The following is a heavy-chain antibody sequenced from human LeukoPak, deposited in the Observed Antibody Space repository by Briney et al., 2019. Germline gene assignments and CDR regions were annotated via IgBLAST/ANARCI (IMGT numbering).Heavy chain of an antibody. J-gene: IGHJ3*02. Sequence: SGPTLVKPTQTLTLTCTFSGFSLSTSGVGVGWIRQPPGKALEWLALIYWNDDKRYSPSLKSRLTITKDTSKNQVVLTMTNMDPVDTATCYCAHRPSGNYYDSSGYGDAFDIWGQGTMVTVSS. D-gene: IGHD3-22*01. V-gene: IGHV2-5*01. CDR1: GFSLSTSGVG. CDR3: AHRPSGNYYDSSGYGDAFDI. CDR2: IYWNDDK.